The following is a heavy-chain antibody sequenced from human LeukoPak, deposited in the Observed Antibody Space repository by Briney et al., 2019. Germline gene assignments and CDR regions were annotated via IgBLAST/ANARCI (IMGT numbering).Heavy chain of an antibody. Sequence: GGSLRLSCAASGFTFSSYSMNWVRQAPGKGLEWVSAISGSGGSTYYADSVKGRFTISRDNSKNTLYLQMNSLRAEDTAVYYCAKGSGGTVLLWFGEYLADWGQGTMVTVSS. J-gene: IGHJ3*01. V-gene: IGHV3-23*01. CDR3: AKGSGGTVLLWFGEYLAD. D-gene: IGHD3-10*01. CDR2: ISGSGGST. CDR1: GFTFSSYS.